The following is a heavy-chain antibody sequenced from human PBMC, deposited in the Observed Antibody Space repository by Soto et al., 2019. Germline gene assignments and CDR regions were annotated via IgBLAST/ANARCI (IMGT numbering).Heavy chain of an antibody. CDR2: ISGSGGST. CDR3: AKSGGEFVLIFWFDP. CDR1: GFTFSSYA. J-gene: IGHJ5*02. V-gene: IGHV3-23*01. D-gene: IGHD2-8*01. Sequence: EVQLLESGGGLVQPGGSLRLSCAASGFTFSSYAMSWVRQAPGKGLEWVSAISGSGGSTYYADSVKGRFTVSRDNSKNTLYLQMNSLRAEDTAVYYCAKSGGEFVLIFWFDPWGQGTLVTVSS.